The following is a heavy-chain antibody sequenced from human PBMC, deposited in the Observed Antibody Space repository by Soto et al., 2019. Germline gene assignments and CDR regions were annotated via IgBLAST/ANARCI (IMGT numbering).Heavy chain of an antibody. V-gene: IGHV3-30-3*01. CDR2: ISYDGSNK. Sequence: QVQLVESGGGVVQPGRSLRLSCAASGFTFSRYAMHWVRQAPGKGLEWVAVISYDGSNKYYADSVKGRFTISRDNSKNTLYLQMNSLRAEDTAVYYCARDRGHIGYGMDVWGQGTTVTVS. J-gene: IGHJ6*02. CDR1: GFTFSRYA. D-gene: IGHD2-21*01. CDR3: ARDRGHIGYGMDV.